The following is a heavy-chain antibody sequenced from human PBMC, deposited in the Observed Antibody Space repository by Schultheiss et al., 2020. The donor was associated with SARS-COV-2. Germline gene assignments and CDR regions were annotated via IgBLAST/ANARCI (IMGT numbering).Heavy chain of an antibody. J-gene: IGHJ3*02. Sequence: ETLSLTCAVYGGSFSGYYWSWIRQPPGKGLEWVSVIYSGGSTYYADSVKGRFTISRDNAKNSLYLQMNSLRAEDTALYYCAKGGFGDYSDAFDIWGQGTMVTVSS. D-gene: IGHD2-15*01. CDR2: IYSGGST. CDR3: AKGGFGDYSDAFDI. V-gene: IGHV3-53*03. CDR1: GGSFSGYY.